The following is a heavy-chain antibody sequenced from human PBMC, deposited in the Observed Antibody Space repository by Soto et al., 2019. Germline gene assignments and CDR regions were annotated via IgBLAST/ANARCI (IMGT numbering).Heavy chain of an antibody. D-gene: IGHD2-15*01. CDR1: GFTFSSYS. J-gene: IGHJ4*02. CDR3: ATSFCSGGTCYPYDFDY. Sequence: PGGSLRLSCAASGFTFSSYSMKWVRQAPGKGLEWVSFIDASGTTIYYADSVKGRFTISRDIAKNSLYLQMNSLRAEDTAVYYCATSFCSGGTCYPYDFDYWGQGTLVTVSS. CDR2: IDASGTTI. V-gene: IGHV3-48*01.